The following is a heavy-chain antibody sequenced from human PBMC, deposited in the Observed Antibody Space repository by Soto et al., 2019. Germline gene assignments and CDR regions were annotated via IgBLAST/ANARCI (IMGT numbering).Heavy chain of an antibody. D-gene: IGHD1-1*01. CDR1: GCSISSYY. V-gene: IGHV4-59*01. Sequence: SETQSLTSTVSGCSISSYYWSWIRQPPGKGLEWIGYIYYSGSTNYNPSLKSRVTISVDTSKNQFSLKMSSVTAADTAVYYCARLATRYYFDYWGQGTLVTVSS. J-gene: IGHJ4*02. CDR3: ARLATRYYFDY. CDR2: IYYSGST.